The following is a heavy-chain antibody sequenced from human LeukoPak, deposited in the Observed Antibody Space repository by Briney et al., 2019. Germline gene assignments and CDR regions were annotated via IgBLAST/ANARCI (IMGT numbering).Heavy chain of an antibody. V-gene: IGHV3-66*01. J-gene: IGHJ4*02. CDR3: ARGPRYCSSTSCYDY. CDR1: GFPVSENY. D-gene: IGHD2-2*01. Sequence: GGSLTLSCAAFGFPVSENYLSCLRQAPGKGLEWVSVIYSGSTTYYADSVKGRFPIYRDNSKNTLYLQMNNLRAEDTAVYYCARGPRYCSSTSCYDYWGQGTLVTVSS. CDR2: IYSGSTT.